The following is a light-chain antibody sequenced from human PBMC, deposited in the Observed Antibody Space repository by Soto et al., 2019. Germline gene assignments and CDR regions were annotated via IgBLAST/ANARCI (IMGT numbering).Light chain of an antibody. CDR3: QQSYITPLT. CDR1: QSISSY. J-gene: IGKJ4*01. Sequence: DIQMTQSPSSLSASVGDRVTITCRASQSISSYLNWYQQKPGKAPKLLIYAASTLQSGVPSRFSGSGSGTDFTLTISSLQTEDFASFYCQQSYITPLTFGGGTNEEIK. V-gene: IGKV1-39*01. CDR2: AAS.